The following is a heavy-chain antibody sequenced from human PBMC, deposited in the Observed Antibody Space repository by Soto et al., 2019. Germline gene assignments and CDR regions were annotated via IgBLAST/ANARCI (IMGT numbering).Heavy chain of an antibody. Sequence: SVKVSCKASGGTFSSYAINWVRQAPGQGLEWMGGIIPIFATADYAQKFQGRVTITADESTSTAYMELSSLRSEDTAVYYCAKGRGYSYGYLGYWGQGTLVTVSS. CDR3: AKGRGYSYGYLGY. J-gene: IGHJ4*02. V-gene: IGHV1-69*13. D-gene: IGHD5-18*01. CDR2: IIPIFATA. CDR1: GGTFSSYA.